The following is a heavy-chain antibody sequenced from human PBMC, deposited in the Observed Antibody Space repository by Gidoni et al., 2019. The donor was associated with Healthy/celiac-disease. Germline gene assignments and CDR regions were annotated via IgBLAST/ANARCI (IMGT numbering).Heavy chain of an antibody. Sequence: QVQLQESGPGLVKPSQTLSLTCTVSGGSISSGSYYWSWIRQPAGKGLEWIGRIYTSGSTNYNPSLKSRVTISVDTSKNQFSLKLSSVTAADTAVYYCARDVGDFWSGYYHTPYGMDVWGQGTTVTVSS. CDR3: ARDVGDFWSGYYHTPYGMDV. J-gene: IGHJ6*02. D-gene: IGHD3-3*01. CDR2: IYTSGST. V-gene: IGHV4-61*02. CDR1: GGSISSGSYY.